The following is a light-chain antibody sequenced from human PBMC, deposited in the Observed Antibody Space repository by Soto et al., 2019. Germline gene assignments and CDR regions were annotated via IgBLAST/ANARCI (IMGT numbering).Light chain of an antibody. J-gene: IGKJ2*01. CDR1: QSVSSY. CDR3: QQRRDGRT. CDR2: DAS. V-gene: IGKV3-11*01. Sequence: EIVLTQSPATLSLSPGERATLSCRASQSVSSYLAWYQQKPGQAPRLLIYDASKRATGIPARFSGSGSGTDFPLTISSLQPEDFALYYCQQRRDGRTFGQGTKLEIK.